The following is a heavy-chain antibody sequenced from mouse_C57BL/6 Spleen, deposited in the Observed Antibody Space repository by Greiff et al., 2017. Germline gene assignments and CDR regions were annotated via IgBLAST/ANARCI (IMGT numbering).Heavy chain of an antibody. CDR1: GYSFTGYY. CDR3: ARGENYDYAMDY. CDR2: INPSTGGT. J-gene: IGHJ4*01. Sequence: DVKLQESGPELVKPGASVKISCKASGYSFTGYYMNWVKQSPEKSLEWIGEINPSTGGTTYNQKFKAKATLTVDKSSSTAYMQLKSLTSEDSAVYYCARGENYDYAMDYWGQGTSVTVSS. D-gene: IGHD1-1*01. V-gene: IGHV1-42*01.